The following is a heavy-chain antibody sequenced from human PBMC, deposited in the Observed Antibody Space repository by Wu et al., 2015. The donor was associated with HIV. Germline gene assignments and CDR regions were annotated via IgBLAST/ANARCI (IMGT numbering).Heavy chain of an antibody. V-gene: IGHV1-2*02. CDR1: GYRFTGYY. D-gene: IGHD5-18*01. CDR2: INPNSGGT. J-gene: IGHJ4*02. Sequence: QVQLVQSGAEVKKPGASVKVSCKASGYRFTGYYIHWVRQAPGQGLEWMGWINPNSGGTNYAQKFQGRVTMTRDTSISTAYMELSRLRSDDTAVYYCARLRGYSYGFLFDYWGQGTLVTVSS. CDR3: ARLRGYSYGFLFDY.